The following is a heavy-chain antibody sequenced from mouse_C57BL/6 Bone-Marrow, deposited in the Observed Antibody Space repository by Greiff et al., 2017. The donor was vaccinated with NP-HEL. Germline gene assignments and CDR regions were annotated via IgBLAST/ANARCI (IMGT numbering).Heavy chain of an antibody. CDR3: ARFPPTGFFFDY. Sequence: EVKLVESGGGLVQPGGSLSLSCAASGFTFTDYYMSWVRQPPGKALEWVGFIRNKANGYTTEYSASGQGRFTISRDNSQTILYLQMKALRAEYSATYYCARFPPTGFFFDYWGQGTTLTVSS. CDR1: GFTFTDYY. D-gene: IGHD4-1*02. V-gene: IGHV7-3*01. CDR2: IRNKANGYTT. J-gene: IGHJ2*01.